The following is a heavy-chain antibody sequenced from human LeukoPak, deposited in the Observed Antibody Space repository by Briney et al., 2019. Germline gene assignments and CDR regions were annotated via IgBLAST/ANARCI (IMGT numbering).Heavy chain of an antibody. Sequence: GASVKVSCKASGYTFTSYYMHWVRQAPGQGLEWMAIINPSGGSTSYAQKFQGRVTMTRDTSTSTVYMELSSLRSEDTAVYYCARELPGIGEPEIRGVYYGMDVWGKGTTVTVSS. CDR1: GYTFTSYY. CDR3: ARELPGIGEPEIRGVYYGMDV. J-gene: IGHJ6*04. CDR2: INPSGGST. D-gene: IGHD3-10*01. V-gene: IGHV1-46*01.